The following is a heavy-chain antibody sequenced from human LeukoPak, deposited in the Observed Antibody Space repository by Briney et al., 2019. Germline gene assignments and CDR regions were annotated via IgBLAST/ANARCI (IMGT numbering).Heavy chain of an antibody. D-gene: IGHD3-9*01. V-gene: IGHV4-34*01. CDR3: ARARYFDWLPLDY. CDR1: GGSFSGYY. CDR2: INHTGGT. J-gene: IGHJ4*02. Sequence: SETLSLTCAVYGGSFSGYYWSWVRQPPGKGLEWIGEINHTGGTNYNLSLKSRVTISVDTSKNQFSLKLSSVTAADTAVYYCARARYFDWLPLDYWGQGTLVTVSS.